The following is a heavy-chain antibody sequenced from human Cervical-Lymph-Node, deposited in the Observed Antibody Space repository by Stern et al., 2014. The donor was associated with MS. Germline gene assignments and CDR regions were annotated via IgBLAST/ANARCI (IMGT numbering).Heavy chain of an antibody. CDR1: GYTFTTYW. V-gene: IGHV5-51*01. Sequence: MQLVQSGAEVKKPGESLKISCKGAGYTFTTYWIGWVRQMPGKGLEWMGIIYVGDSETRYSPSFQGQVTISADKSISTAYLHWRSLKASDTAMYYCARSYSSSWTHYFDYWGQGTLVTVSS. CDR3: ARSYSSSWTHYFDY. J-gene: IGHJ4*02. CDR2: IYVGDSET. D-gene: IGHD6-13*01.